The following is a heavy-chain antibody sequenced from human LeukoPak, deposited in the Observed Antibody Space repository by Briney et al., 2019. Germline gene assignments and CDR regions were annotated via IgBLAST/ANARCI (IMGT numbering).Heavy chain of an antibody. CDR3: ARVGNGYSSSWYAWWFDP. V-gene: IGHV4-59*01. CDR1: GGSISSYY. D-gene: IGHD6-13*01. Sequence: SETLSLTCTVSGGSISSYYWSWIRQPPGKGLEWIGYIYYSGSTNYNTSLKSRVTISVDTSKNQFSLKLSSVTAADTAVYYCARVGNGYSSSWYAWWFDPWGQGTLVTVSS. CDR2: IYYSGST. J-gene: IGHJ5*02.